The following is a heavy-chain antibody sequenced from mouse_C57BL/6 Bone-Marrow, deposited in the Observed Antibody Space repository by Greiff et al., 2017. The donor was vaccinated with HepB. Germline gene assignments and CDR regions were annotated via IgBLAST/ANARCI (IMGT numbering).Heavy chain of an antibody. Sequence: EVKLVESEGGLVQPGSSMKLPCTASGFTFSDYYMAWVRQVPEKGLEWVANITYDGSSTYYLDSLKSRFIISRVNAKNILYLKMSSLKSEDTATYYCARDPLYYYGSSHWYFDVWGTGTTVTVSS. D-gene: IGHD1-1*01. CDR1: GFTFSDYY. V-gene: IGHV5-16*01. CDR3: ARDPLYYYGSSHWYFDV. CDR2: ITYDGSST. J-gene: IGHJ1*03.